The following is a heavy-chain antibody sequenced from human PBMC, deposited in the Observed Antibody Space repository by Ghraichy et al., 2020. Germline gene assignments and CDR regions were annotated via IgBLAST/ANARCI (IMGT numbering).Heavy chain of an antibody. CDR3: AMWGGDYYYGMDV. CDR2: IYYSGST. D-gene: IGHD3-10*01. J-gene: IGHJ6*02. Sequence: SETLSLTCTVSGGSISSYYWSWIRQPPGKGLEWIGYIYYSGSTNYNPSLKSRVTISVDTSKNQFSLKLSSVTAADTAVYYCAMWGGDYYYGMDVWGQGTTVTVSS. V-gene: IGHV4-59*01. CDR1: GGSISSYY.